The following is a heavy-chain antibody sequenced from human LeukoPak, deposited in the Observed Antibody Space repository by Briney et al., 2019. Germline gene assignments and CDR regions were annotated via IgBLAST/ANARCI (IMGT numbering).Heavy chain of an antibody. Sequence: GASVTVSCKASGYTFNSYGISWVRQAPGKGLEWMGGFDPEDGETIYAQKFRGRVTMTEDTSTDTAYMELSSLRSEDTAVYYCATTRAYSNYRYYYYGMDVWGQGTTVTVSS. J-gene: IGHJ6*02. CDR1: GYTFNSYG. CDR3: ATTRAYSNYRYYYYGMDV. CDR2: FDPEDGET. V-gene: IGHV1-24*01. D-gene: IGHD4-11*01.